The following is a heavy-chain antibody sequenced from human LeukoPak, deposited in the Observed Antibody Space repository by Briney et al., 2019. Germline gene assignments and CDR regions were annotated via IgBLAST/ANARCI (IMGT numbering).Heavy chain of an antibody. Sequence: SETLSLTCAVYGGSLSGYYWSWIRQPPGKGLEWIGEINHSGSTNYNPSLKSRVTISVDTSKNQFSLKLSSVTAADTAVYYCARKRIGYCSSTSCPRHWFDPWGQGTLVTVSS. CDR2: INHSGST. V-gene: IGHV4-34*01. CDR1: GGSLSGYY. D-gene: IGHD2-2*01. J-gene: IGHJ5*02. CDR3: ARKRIGYCSSTSCPRHWFDP.